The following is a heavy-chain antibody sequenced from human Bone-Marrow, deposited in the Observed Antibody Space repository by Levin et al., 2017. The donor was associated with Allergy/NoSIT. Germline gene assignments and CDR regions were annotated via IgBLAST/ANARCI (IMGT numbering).Heavy chain of an antibody. CDR2: INYRGVT. D-gene: IGHD5/OR15-5a*01. V-gene: IGHV4-61*01. CDR1: GGSVSSGTYY. Sequence: ASETLSLTCSVSGGSVSSGTYYWSWIRRPPGKELEWIGYINYRGVTKYNPSLQSLVTISVDTSKTEFSLKVTSVTAADTAVYYCARNRIIVSGGNDYYYGMDVWGQGTTVTVSS. J-gene: IGHJ6*02. CDR3: ARNRIIVSGGNDYYYGMDV.